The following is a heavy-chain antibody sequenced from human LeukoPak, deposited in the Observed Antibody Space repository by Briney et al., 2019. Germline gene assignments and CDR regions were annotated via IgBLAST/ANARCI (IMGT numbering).Heavy chain of an antibody. CDR2: IIPIFGTA. CDR1: GGTFSSYA. Sequence: ASVKVSCKASGGTFSSYAISWVRQAPGQGLEWMGGIIPIFGTANYAQKFQGRVTITADESTSTAYMELSSLRSEDTAVYYCAREFFPIVVVPAATTWGQGTLVTVSS. D-gene: IGHD2-2*01. CDR3: AREFFPIVVVPAATT. V-gene: IGHV1-69*13. J-gene: IGHJ4*02.